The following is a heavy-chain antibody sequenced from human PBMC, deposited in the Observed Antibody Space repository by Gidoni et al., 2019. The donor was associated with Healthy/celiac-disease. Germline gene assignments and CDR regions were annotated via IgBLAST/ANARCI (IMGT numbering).Heavy chain of an antibody. D-gene: IGHD6-13*01. V-gene: IGHV3-48*02. CDR3: ARDKAPRYSSSWVAEYFQH. J-gene: IGHJ1*01. CDR1: GFTFSSYS. Sequence: EVQLVESGGGLVQPGGSLRLSCAASGFTFSSYSMNWFRQAPGKGLEWVSYISSSSSTIYYADSVKGRFTISRDNAKNSLYLQMNSLRDEDTAVYYCARDKAPRYSSSWVAEYFQHWGQGTLVTVSS. CDR2: ISSSSSTI.